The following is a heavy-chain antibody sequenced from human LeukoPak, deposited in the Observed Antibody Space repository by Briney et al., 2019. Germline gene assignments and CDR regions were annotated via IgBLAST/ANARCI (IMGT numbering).Heavy chain of an antibody. CDR2: IIPILGIA. CDR1: GGTFSSYA. CDR3: ARVDGSGSYYGYYYYYGMDV. Sequence: SVMVSCKASGGTFSSYAISWVRQAPGQGLEWMGRIIPILGIANYAQKFQGRVTITADKSTSTAYMELSSLRSEDTAVYYCARVDGSGSYYGYYYYYGMDVWGQGTTVTVSS. V-gene: IGHV1-69*04. D-gene: IGHD3-10*01. J-gene: IGHJ6*02.